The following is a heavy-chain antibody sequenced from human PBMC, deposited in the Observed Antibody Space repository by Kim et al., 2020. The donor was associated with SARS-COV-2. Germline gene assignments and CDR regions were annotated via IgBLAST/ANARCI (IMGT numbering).Heavy chain of an antibody. CDR1: GGTFSSYA. CDR2: IIPIFGTA. J-gene: IGHJ4*02. D-gene: IGHD3-22*01. CDR3: ARDDSSGTTFDY. V-gene: IGHV1-69*13. Sequence: SVKVSCKASGGTFSSYAISWVRQAPGQGLEWMGGIIPIFGTANYAQKFQGRVTITADESTSTAYMELSSLRSEDTAVYYCARDDSSGTTFDYWGQGTLVTVSS.